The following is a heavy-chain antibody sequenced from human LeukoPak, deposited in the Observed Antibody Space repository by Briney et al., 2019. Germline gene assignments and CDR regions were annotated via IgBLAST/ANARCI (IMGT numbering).Heavy chain of an antibody. CDR1: GYTFTSYY. CDR2: INPSGGST. Sequence: ASVKVSCKASGYTFTSYYMHWVRQAPGQGLEWMGIINPSGGSTSYAQKFQGRVTMIRDTSTSTVYMELSSLRSEDTAVYYCARATVEEVVAASLDYWGQGTLVTVSS. J-gene: IGHJ4*02. CDR3: ARATVEEVVAASLDY. V-gene: IGHV1-46*01. D-gene: IGHD2-15*01.